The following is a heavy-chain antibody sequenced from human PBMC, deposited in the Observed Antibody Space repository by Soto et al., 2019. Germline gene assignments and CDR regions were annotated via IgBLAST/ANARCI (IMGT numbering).Heavy chain of an antibody. CDR2: INAGNGNT. D-gene: IGHD2-15*01. Sequence: QVQLVQSGAEVKKPGASVKVSCKASGYTFTSYAMHWVRQAPGQRLEWMGWINAGNGNTKYSQKFQGRVTITRDTSARTAYMELSSLGSEDTAVYYCARNLRCSGGSCYSRPWFAPWGQGTLVTVSS. CDR3: ARNLRCSGGSCYSRPWFAP. V-gene: IGHV1-3*01. J-gene: IGHJ5*02. CDR1: GYTFTSYA.